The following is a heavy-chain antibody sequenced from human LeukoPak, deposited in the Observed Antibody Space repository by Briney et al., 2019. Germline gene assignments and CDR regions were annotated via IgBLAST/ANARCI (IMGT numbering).Heavy chain of an antibody. Sequence: PSETLSLTCTVSGGSISVYYWSWLRQPPGKALEWIGYASNIGSTKYNPSLRSRVTISGDTSRNQFSLKLSSVTAADTAVYYCARAGPGGPFGYWGQGTQVTVSS. CDR1: GGSISVYY. CDR2: ASNIGST. CDR3: ARAGPGGPFGY. D-gene: IGHD2-8*02. V-gene: IGHV4-59*08. J-gene: IGHJ4*02.